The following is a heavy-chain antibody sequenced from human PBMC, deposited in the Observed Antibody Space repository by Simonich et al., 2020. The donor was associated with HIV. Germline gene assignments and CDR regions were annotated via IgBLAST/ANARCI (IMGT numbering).Heavy chain of an antibody. CDR2: IDHSKST. CDR1: GGSFSGYY. J-gene: IGHJ4*02. CDR3: ARRSGYDLDY. Sequence: QVHLQQWGAGLLKPSETLSLTCAVYGGSFSGYYWNWIRQPPGKGLEWIGEIDHSKSTNHNPSLKSRVTISVDTSKNQFSLKLSSVTAADTAVYYCARRSGYDLDYWGQGTLVTVSS. D-gene: IGHD5-12*01. V-gene: IGHV4-34*01.